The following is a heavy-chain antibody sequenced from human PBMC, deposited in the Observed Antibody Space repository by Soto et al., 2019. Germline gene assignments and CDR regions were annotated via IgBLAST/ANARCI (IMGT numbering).Heavy chain of an antibody. D-gene: IGHD5-18*01. CDR3: ARDNGGYSYGFIAGTFDY. J-gene: IGHJ4*02. Sequence: PVGSLRLSCAASGFTFSSYEMNWVRQAPGKGLEWVSYISSSGSTIYYADSVKGRFTISRDNAKNSLYLQMNSLRAEDTAVYYCARDNGGYSYGFIAGTFDYWGQGTLVTVSS. CDR1: GFTFSSYE. V-gene: IGHV3-48*03. CDR2: ISSSGSTI.